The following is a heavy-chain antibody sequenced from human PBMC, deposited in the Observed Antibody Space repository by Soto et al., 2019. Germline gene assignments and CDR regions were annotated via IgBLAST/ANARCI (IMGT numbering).Heavy chain of an antibody. CDR2: ISGSGGST. D-gene: IGHD6-13*01. J-gene: IGHJ5*02. V-gene: IGHV3-23*01. CDR3: AETAAAGKEYNWFDP. CDR1: GFTFSSYA. Sequence: GGSLRLSCAASGFTFSSYAMSWVRQAPGKGLEWVSAISGSGGSTYYADSVKGRFTISRDNSKNTLYLQMNSLRAEDTAVYYCAETAAAGKEYNWFDPWGQGTLVTVSS.